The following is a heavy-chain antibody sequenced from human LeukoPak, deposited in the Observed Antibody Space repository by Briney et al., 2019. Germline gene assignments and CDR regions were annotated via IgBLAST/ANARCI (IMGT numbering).Heavy chain of an antibody. Sequence: GGSLRLSCAASGFTFSSYEMNWVRQAPGKGLEWVSYISSSGSTIYYADSVKGRFTISRDNAKNSLYLQMNSLRAEDTAVYYCAGDPAYCGGDCYSLGAFDIWGQGAMVTVSS. V-gene: IGHV3-48*03. CDR2: ISSSGSTI. D-gene: IGHD2-21*02. J-gene: IGHJ3*02. CDR3: AGDPAYCGGDCYSLGAFDI. CDR1: GFTFSSYE.